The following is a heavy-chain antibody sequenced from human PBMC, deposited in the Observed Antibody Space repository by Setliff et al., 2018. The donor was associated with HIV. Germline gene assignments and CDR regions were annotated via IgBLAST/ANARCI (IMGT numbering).Heavy chain of an antibody. CDR3: ARDLTSNSNCFEP. J-gene: IGHJ5*02. V-gene: IGHV4-31*03. Sequence: SSETLSLTCSVSGGSLISGGYYWSWIRQHPGEGLEWIGYVYYTGKTYYNPSLESRISMSVDTSKNQFSLKLTSVTAADTAIYYRARDLTSNSNCFEPWGQGTQVTVSS. CDR1: GGSLISGGYY. D-gene: IGHD4-4*01. CDR2: VYYTGKT.